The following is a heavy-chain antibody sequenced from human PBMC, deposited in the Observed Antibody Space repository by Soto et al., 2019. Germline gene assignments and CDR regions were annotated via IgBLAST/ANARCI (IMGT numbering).Heavy chain of an antibody. V-gene: IGHV3-33*01. J-gene: IGHJ4*02. CDR2: IWYDGSQR. D-gene: IGHD4-17*01. Sequence: VELVESGGGVVQPGGSLRLSCAASGFTFNTHGMHWVRQAPGKGLEWVAVIWYDGSQRYYADFVRGRFTISRDNSQNTLYLQMTCLRAEDTAVYYCARIDDYGDYVTDYWGQGALVTVSS. CDR1: GFTFNTHG. CDR3: ARIDDYGDYVTDY.